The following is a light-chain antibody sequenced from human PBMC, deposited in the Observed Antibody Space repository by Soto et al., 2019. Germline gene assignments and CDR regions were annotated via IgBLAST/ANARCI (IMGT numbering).Light chain of an antibody. CDR1: QSISNY. CDR3: QQSYSTPPT. Sequence: IQMTQSPSSLSASVGDRVTITCRASQSISNYLNWYQQKPGKAPKLLIYAASSLQTGVPSRFSGSGSGTDFTLTISSLQPEDFATYYCQQSYSTPPTFGGGAKVEIK. CDR2: AAS. J-gene: IGKJ4*01. V-gene: IGKV1-39*01.